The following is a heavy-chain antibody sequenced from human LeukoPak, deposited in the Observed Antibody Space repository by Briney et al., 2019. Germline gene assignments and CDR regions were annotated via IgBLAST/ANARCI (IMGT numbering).Heavy chain of an antibody. CDR1: GFTFSNYA. D-gene: IGHD3-10*01. Sequence: GGSLRLSCAASGFTFSNYAMHWVRQAPGKGLEWVAVISYDGSNKYYADSVKGRFTISRDNSKNTLYLQMNSLRAEDTAVYYCARDHRGVRDYFDYWGQGTLVTVSS. CDR2: ISYDGSNK. J-gene: IGHJ4*02. CDR3: ARDHRGVRDYFDY. V-gene: IGHV3-30-3*01.